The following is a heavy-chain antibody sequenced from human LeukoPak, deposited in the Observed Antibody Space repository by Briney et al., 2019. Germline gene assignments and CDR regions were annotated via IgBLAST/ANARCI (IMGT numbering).Heavy chain of an antibody. D-gene: IGHD6-13*01. Sequence: GGSLRLSCAASGFTFDDYAMHWVRQAPGKGLEWVSLISWDGGSTYYADSVKGRFTISRDNSKNSLYLQMNSLRAEDTALYYCAKEAAAGRHFDYWGQGTLITVSS. CDR2: ISWDGGST. J-gene: IGHJ4*02. CDR1: GFTFDDYA. CDR3: AKEAAAGRHFDY. V-gene: IGHV3-43D*03.